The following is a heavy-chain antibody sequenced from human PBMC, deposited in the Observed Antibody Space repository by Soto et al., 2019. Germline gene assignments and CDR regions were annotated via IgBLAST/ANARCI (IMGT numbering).Heavy chain of an antibody. V-gene: IGHV4-30-4*01. CDR1: GGSISSGDYY. CDR3: ARARGARYFDY. CDR2: IYYSGST. D-gene: IGHD2-15*01. J-gene: IGHJ4*02. Sequence: QVQLQESGPGLVKPSQTLSLTCTVSGGSISSGDYYWSWIRQPPGKGLEWIGYIYYSGSTYYNPSLKSRVNLSVDTSKTQFSLKLSSVTAADTAVYYCARARGARYFDYWGQGTLVTVSS.